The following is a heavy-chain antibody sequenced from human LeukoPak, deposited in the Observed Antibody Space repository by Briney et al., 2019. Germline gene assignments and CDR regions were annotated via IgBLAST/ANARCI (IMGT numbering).Heavy chain of an antibody. CDR3: ARGGSPSDY. D-gene: IGHD1-26*01. J-gene: IGHJ4*01. Sequence: GGSLRLSCAASGFTFSQSWMHWVRQAPGRGLVWVTRIHGDGSRSDYADSVKGRFTISRDNAKQVLYLHMTSLTAEGTAFYYCARGGSPSDYWGHGTLVSVSS. V-gene: IGHV3-74*01. CDR2: IHGDGSRS. CDR1: GFTFSQSW.